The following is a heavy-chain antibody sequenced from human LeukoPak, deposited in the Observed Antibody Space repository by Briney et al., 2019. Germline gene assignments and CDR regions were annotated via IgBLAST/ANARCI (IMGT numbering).Heavy chain of an antibody. CDR1: GGTFSSYA. J-gene: IGHJ4*02. Sequence: GASVKVSCKASGGTFSSYAISWVRQAPGQGLEWMGGIIPIFGTANYAQKFQGRVTITANESTSTAYMELSSLRSEDTAVYYCARGRGGFWRTEIDYWGQGTLVTVSS. V-gene: IGHV1-69*13. CDR2: IIPIFGTA. D-gene: IGHD3-3*01. CDR3: ARGRGGFWRTEIDY.